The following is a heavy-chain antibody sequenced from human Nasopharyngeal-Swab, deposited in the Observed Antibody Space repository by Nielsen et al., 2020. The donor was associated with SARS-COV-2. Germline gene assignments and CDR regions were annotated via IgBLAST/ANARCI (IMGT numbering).Heavy chain of an antibody. Sequence: GGSLRLSCAASGFTFSSYWMSWVRQAPGKGLEWVASIKEDGSQKYYVDSVKGRFTISRDNAKNSLYLQVNSLRAEDTAVYYCARGPLTYGSRWSPDYWGQGTLVTVSS. CDR3: ARGPLTYGSRWSPDY. CDR2: IKEDGSQK. D-gene: IGHD6-13*01. J-gene: IGHJ4*02. CDR1: GFTFSSYW. V-gene: IGHV3-7*04.